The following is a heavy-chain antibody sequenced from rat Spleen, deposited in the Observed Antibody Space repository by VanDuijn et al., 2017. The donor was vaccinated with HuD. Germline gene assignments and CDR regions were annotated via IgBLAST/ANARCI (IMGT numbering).Heavy chain of an antibody. CDR3: ARQGNWARWFPY. CDR1: GITFTNYD. D-gene: IGHD4-6*01. CDR2: INTSGGST. Sequence: EVELVESGGGLVQPGRSLKLSCAASGITFTNYDMAWVRQAPTKGLEWVASINTSGGSTYYRDSVKGRFTVSRYNAKSTLYLQMDSLRSEDTATYYCARQGNWARWFPYWGQGTLVTVSS. V-gene: IGHV5-25*01. J-gene: IGHJ3*01.